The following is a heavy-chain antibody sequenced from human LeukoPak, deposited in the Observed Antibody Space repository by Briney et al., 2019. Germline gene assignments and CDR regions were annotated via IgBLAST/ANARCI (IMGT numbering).Heavy chain of an antibody. D-gene: IGHD4-17*01. CDR2: IYHSGST. CDR3: ARSDYGDYGDYYYMDV. Sequence: PSETLSLTCTVSGGSISSYYWGWLRQPPGKGLEWIGSIYHSGSTYYNPSLKSRVTISVDTSKNQFSLKLSSVTAADTAVYYCARSDYGDYGDYYYMDVWGKGTTVTVSS. J-gene: IGHJ6*03. V-gene: IGHV4-38-2*02. CDR1: GGSISSYY.